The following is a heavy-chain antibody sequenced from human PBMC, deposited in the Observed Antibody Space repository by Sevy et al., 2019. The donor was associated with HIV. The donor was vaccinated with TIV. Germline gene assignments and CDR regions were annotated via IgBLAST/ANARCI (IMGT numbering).Heavy chain of an antibody. D-gene: IGHD1-1*01. Sequence: GGSLRLSCAASGFTFSRYSMHWIRQAPGKGLEWVATISFDASNKHYADSVKGRFTISRDNFQNSLFLQMNSLRPEDTAVYYCALERLSSDVAEYFQNWGQGTLVTVSS. V-gene: IGHV3-30*04. CDR2: ISFDASNK. J-gene: IGHJ1*01. CDR1: GFTFSRYS. CDR3: ALERLSSDVAEYFQN.